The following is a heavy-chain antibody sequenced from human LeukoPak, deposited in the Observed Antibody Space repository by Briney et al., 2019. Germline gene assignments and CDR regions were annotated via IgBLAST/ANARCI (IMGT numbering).Heavy chain of an antibody. D-gene: IGHD1-26*01. J-gene: IGHJ4*02. CDR1: GGSISSYY. V-gene: IGHV4-59*13. Sequence: PSQTLSLTCTVSGGSISSYYWSCIRQPPGKGLEWIGYIYYSGSNNYNPSLKSRVTISVDTSKNQFSLKLSSVTAADTAVYYCTSGRTLGFDYWGQGTLVTVSS. CDR2: IYYSGSN. CDR3: TSGRTLGFDY.